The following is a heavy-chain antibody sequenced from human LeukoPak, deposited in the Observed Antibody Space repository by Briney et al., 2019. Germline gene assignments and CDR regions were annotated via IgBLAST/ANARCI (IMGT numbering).Heavy chain of an antibody. CDR1: GYTFTGRY. CDR2: IEPNSGGT. V-gene: IGHV1-2*02. J-gene: IGHJ4*02. CDR3: ARDENWGPDY. Sequence: ASVKVSCKASGYTFTGRYMHWIRQAPGQGLEWMGWIEPNSGGTHFAQKFQGRLTISRDTSISTAYMELSRLSSDDTAIYYCARDENWGPDYWGQGTLVTVSS. D-gene: IGHD7-27*01.